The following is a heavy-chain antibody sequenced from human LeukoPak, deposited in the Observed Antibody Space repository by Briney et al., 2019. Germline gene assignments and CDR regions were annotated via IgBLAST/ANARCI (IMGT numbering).Heavy chain of an antibody. CDR1: GFPFSSNW. CDR2: MNHDGSEA. D-gene: IGHD2/OR15-2a*01. Sequence: PGGSLSLSCEASGFPFSSNWLSWVRQAPGKGLEWVATMNHDGSEAYYVDSMKGRFTISRDNAKKSLYLQMNSLRAEDTAVYYCASSDVTWGQGTMVTVSS. CDR3: ASSDVT. J-gene: IGHJ3*01. V-gene: IGHV3-7*01.